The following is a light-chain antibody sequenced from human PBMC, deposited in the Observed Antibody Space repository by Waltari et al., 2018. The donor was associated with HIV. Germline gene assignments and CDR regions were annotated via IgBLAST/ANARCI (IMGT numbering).Light chain of an antibody. V-gene: IGLV2-23*02. Sequence: QSALTQPASVSGSPGQSLTLSCTGTSSDVGGYNYVPWYQQHPGKAPKLMIYDVSKRPSGVSNRFSGSKSGNTASLTISGLQAEDEADYYCCSYAGSSTLVFGGGTKLTVL. CDR1: SSDVGGYNY. CDR3: CSYAGSSTLV. CDR2: DVS. J-gene: IGLJ3*02.